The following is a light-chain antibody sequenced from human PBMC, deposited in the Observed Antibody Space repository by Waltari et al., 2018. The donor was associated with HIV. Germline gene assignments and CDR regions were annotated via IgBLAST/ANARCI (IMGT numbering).Light chain of an antibody. CDR3: QSYDNTLGGVV. Sequence: QSVLIQPPSVSGAPGHNVTIACAGTNSNVRAGFDVHWYQQFPGVAPKIVIYGNTNRPSGVTDRFSGSKSDTSASLAITGLRAEDEADYHCQSYDNTLGGVVFGGGTKLTVL. CDR2: GNT. CDR1: NSNVRAGFD. J-gene: IGLJ2*01. V-gene: IGLV1-40*01.